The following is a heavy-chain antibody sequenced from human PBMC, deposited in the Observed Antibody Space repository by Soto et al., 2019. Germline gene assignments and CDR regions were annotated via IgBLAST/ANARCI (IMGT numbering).Heavy chain of an antibody. CDR3: ARQAGAAYGSGSHYYYYYYMDV. Sequence: PGGSLRLSCAASGFTFSDYYMSWIRQAPGKGLEWVSYISSSGSTIYYADSVKGRFTISRDNAKNSLYLQMNSLRAEDTAVYYCARQAGAAYGSGSHYYYYYYMDVWGKGTAVTVSS. CDR2: ISSSGSTI. D-gene: IGHD3-10*01. V-gene: IGHV3-11*01. CDR1: GFTFSDYY. J-gene: IGHJ6*03.